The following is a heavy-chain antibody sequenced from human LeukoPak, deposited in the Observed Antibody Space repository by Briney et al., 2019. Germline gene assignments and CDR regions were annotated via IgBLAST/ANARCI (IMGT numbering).Heavy chain of an antibody. CDR3: ARAGVDYYDSSGYIYHFDY. CDR1: GFTFSSYS. Sequence: GGTLRLSCAASGFTFSSYSMNWVRQAPGKGLEWVSSISSSSSYIYYADSVKGRFTISRDNAKNSLYLQMNSLRAEDTAVYYCARAGVDYYDSSGYIYHFDYWGQGTLVTVSS. D-gene: IGHD3-22*01. CDR2: ISSSSSYI. J-gene: IGHJ4*02. V-gene: IGHV3-21*01.